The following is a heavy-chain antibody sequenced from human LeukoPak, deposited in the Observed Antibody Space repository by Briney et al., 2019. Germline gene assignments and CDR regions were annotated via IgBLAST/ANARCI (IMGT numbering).Heavy chain of an antibody. CDR3: ARGAMAPLPGFQH. CDR2: INPNSGGT. CDR1: GYTFTGYY. V-gene: IGHV1-2*02. J-gene: IGHJ1*01. D-gene: IGHD5-18*01. Sequence: ASVTVSCKASGYTFTGYYMHWVRQAPGQGLEWMGWINPNSGGTNYAQKFQGRVTMTRDTSISTANMELSRLRSDDTAVYYCARGAMAPLPGFQHWGQGTLVTVSS.